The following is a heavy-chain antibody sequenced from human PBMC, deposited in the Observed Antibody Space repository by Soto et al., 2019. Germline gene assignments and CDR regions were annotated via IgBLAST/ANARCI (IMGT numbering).Heavy chain of an antibody. D-gene: IGHD5-18*01. CDR3: ACIFSGGYGYGFYYYGTDV. Sequence: SDTLSLTCTVSGVSISDHYYKWIRQSPGKGLEYIGYIYNGGRTDYNPSLKSRVIISVDTSKNQFSLKLTSVTAADTAVYYCACIFSGGYGYGFYYYGTDVWGQGTTVT. J-gene: IGHJ6*02. CDR2: IYNGGRT. CDR1: GVSISDHY. V-gene: IGHV4-59*03.